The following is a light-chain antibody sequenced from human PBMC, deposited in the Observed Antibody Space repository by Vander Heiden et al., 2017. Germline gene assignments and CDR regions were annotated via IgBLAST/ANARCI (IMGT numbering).Light chain of an antibody. CDR3: QQYNNWWT. Sequence: EIVMTQSPATLSVSPGERATLSCRASQRVSSNLAWYQQKPGQAPRLLIYAASTRATGIPARFSGSGSGTEFTLTISSLQSVDFAVYYCQQYNNWWTFGQGTKVEIK. J-gene: IGKJ1*01. V-gene: IGKV3-15*01. CDR1: QRVSSN. CDR2: AAS.